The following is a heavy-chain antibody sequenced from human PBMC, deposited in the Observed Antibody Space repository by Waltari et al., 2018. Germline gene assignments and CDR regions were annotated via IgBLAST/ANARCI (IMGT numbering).Heavy chain of an antibody. V-gene: IGHV1-2*02. CDR3: ARAMPVGGTTSGRAFDI. CDR1: GYTFTGYN. Sequence: QVQLVQSGAQVKKPGASVKASCKASGYTFTGYNIHWVRQAPGQGLEWMGWINPNNGGTYYAQKFQGRVTMTRDTTASTAHMELSGLTYDDTAVYYCARAMPVGGTTSGRAFDIWGQGTMVTVSA. J-gene: IGHJ3*02. D-gene: IGHD1-26*01. CDR2: INPNNGGT.